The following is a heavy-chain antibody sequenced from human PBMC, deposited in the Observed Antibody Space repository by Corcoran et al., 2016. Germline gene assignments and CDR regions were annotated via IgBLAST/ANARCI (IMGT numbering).Heavy chain of an antibody. V-gene: IGHV3-7*01. CDR3: AGDSASDTLGY. CDR2: IKQDGSEK. J-gene: IGHJ4*02. D-gene: IGHD5-18*01. CDR1: GFTFSRYW. Sequence: EVQLVESGGGLVQPGGSLRLSCAASGFTFSRYWMSWVRQAPGKGLEWVANIKQDGSEKYYVDSVKGRFTMSRDNAKNSLSLQMNSLRAEDTAVYYCAGDSASDTLGYWGQGTLVTVSS.